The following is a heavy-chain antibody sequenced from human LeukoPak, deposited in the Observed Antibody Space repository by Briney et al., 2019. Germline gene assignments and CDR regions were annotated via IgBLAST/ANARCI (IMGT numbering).Heavy chain of an antibody. D-gene: IGHD1-26*01. Sequence: SETLSLTCSVSGGSISSDYWSWIRQPPGKGLEWIGYIYYSGSTNYNPSLKSRVTISVATSKNQFSLELSSVTAADTAVYYCARHGGWEASRAVSYWGQGTLVTVSS. V-gene: IGHV4-59*08. J-gene: IGHJ4*02. CDR2: IYYSGST. CDR3: ARHGGWEASRAVSY. CDR1: GGSISSDY.